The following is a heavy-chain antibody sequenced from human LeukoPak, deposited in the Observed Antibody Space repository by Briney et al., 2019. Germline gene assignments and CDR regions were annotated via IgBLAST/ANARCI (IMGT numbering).Heavy chain of an antibody. CDR2: INHRGSS. J-gene: IGHJ4*02. D-gene: IGHD2-15*01. CDR3: ARGSSFDGYCSAGACDAGYYDS. V-gene: IGHV4-34*01. Sequence: SETLSLTCAVYGESFKAYFWNCIRQAPGKPLEYIGEINHRGSSHYNPSLKTRVTLSVDTSKNQFSLKLTSVTAADTAVYFCARGSSFDGYCSAGACDAGYYDSWGQGTPVTVSS. CDR1: GESFKAYF.